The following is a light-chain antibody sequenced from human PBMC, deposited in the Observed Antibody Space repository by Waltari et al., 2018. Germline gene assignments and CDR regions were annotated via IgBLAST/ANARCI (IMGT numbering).Light chain of an antibody. J-gene: IGKJ1*01. CDR3: MQALQTPLT. Sequence: DIVMTQSPLSLPVTTGEPASISCRSSQSLLHSNGYNYLDWYLQKPGQSPQLLIYLGSNRAAGVPDGFSGSGSGTDFTLKISRVEAEDVGVYYCMQALQTPLTFGQGTKVEIK. V-gene: IGKV2-28*01. CDR2: LGS. CDR1: QSLLHSNGYNY.